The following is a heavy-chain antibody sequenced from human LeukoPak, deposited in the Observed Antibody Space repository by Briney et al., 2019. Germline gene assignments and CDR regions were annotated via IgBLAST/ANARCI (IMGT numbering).Heavy chain of an antibody. CDR2: ISASGGST. V-gene: IGHV3-23*01. CDR3: AKRAPYYFDF. CDR1: GFTFSSSG. Sequence: TGGSLRLSCAASGFTFSSSGMSWVRQAPGEGLEWVSSISASGGSTYYADSVKGRFTISRDNAQNTLYLQMHSLRAEDTALYYCAKRAPYYFDFWGQGTLVTAFS. J-gene: IGHJ4*02.